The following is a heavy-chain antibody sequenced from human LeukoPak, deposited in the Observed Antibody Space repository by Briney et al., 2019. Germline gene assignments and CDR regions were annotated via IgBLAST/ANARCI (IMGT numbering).Heavy chain of an antibody. Sequence: GGSLRLSCAASGFTFSSYAMSWVRQAPGKGLEWVSAISGSGGSTYYADSVKGRFTISRDNAKNSLYLQMNSLRAEDTAVYYCARDLSYDSSGYYPPDYWGQGTLVTVSS. CDR3: ARDLSYDSSGYYPPDY. CDR2: ISGSGGST. D-gene: IGHD3-22*01. J-gene: IGHJ4*02. V-gene: IGHV3-23*01. CDR1: GFTFSSYA.